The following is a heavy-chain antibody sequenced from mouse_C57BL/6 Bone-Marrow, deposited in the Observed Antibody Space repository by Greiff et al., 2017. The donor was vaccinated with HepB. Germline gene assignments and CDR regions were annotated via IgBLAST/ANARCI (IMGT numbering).Heavy chain of an antibody. CDR1: GYTFTSYW. V-gene: IGHV1-69*01. D-gene: IGHD2-3*01. Sequence: QVQLQQPGAELVMPGASVKLSCKASGYTFTSYWMHWVKQRPGQGLEWIGEIDPSDSYTNYNQKFKGKSTLTVDKSSSTAYMQLSSLTSEDSAVYNCARLRAGYYDYAMNYWGQGASVTDSS. CDR3: ARLRAGYYDYAMNY. CDR2: IDPSDSYT. J-gene: IGHJ4*01.